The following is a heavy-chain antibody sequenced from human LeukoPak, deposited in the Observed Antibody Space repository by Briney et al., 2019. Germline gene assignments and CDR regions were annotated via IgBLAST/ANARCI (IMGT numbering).Heavy chain of an antibody. CDR1: GFTLSSYG. CDR3: ARAPRGELFLDY. CDR2: IWYDGSNK. Sequence: SGGSLRLSCAASGFTLSSYGMHWVRQAPGKGLEWVAVIWYDGSNKYYADSVKGRFTISRDNSKNTLYLQMNSLRAEDTAVYYCARAPRGELFLDYWGQGTLVTVSS. V-gene: IGHV3-33*08. D-gene: IGHD3-10*01. J-gene: IGHJ4*02.